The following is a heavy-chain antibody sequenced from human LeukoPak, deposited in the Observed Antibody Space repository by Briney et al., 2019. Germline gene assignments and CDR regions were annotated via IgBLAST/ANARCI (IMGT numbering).Heavy chain of an antibody. J-gene: IGHJ6*03. CDR1: GYTFTSYG. Sequence: GASVKVSCKASGYTFTSYGISWVRQAPGQGLEWMGWISAYNGNTNYAQKLQGRVTMTTDTSTSTAYMELRSLGSDDTAVYYCASTPGVRDFWSGYYYMDVWGKGTTVTVSS. CDR2: ISAYNGNT. CDR3: ASTPGVRDFWSGYYYMDV. V-gene: IGHV1-18*01. D-gene: IGHD3-3*01.